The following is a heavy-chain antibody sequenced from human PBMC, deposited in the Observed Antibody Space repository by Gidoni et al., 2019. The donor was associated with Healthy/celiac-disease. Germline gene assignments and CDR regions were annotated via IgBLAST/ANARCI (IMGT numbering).Heavy chain of an antibody. CDR2: INHSGST. Sequence: QVQLQQWGAGLLKPSETLSLTCAVYGGCFSGYNWSWIRQPPGKGLEWIGEINHSGSTNYNPSLKSRVTISVDTSKNQFSLKLSSVTAAGTAVYYCARTISGYSGYWGQGTLVTVSS. V-gene: IGHV4-34*01. CDR3: ARTISGYSGY. D-gene: IGHD5-12*01. J-gene: IGHJ4*02. CDR1: GGCFSGYN.